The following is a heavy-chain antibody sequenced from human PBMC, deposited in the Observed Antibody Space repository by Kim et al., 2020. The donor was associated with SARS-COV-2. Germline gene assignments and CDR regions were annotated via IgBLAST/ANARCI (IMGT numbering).Heavy chain of an antibody. CDR2: IKGDGSEK. V-gene: IGHV3-7*03. Sequence: GGSLRLSCAASEFSFNTDWMSWARQAPGKGLEWVANIKGDGSEKYYVDSVKGRFTISRDNAKNSLYLQMNNLRAEDTAVYYCARERGYLDYWGQGTLVT. J-gene: IGHJ4*02. CDR1: EFSFNTDW. CDR3: ARERGYLDY.